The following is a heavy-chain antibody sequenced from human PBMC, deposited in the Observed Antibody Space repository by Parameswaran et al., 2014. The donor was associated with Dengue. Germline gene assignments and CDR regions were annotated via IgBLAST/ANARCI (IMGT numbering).Heavy chain of an antibody. V-gene: IGHV1-8*03. CDR2: MNPNSGST. CDR3: ARDTVSRFHYYYYYGMDV. D-gene: IGHD4-17*01. J-gene: IGHJ6*02. Sequence: KLVRQAPGQGLEWMGWMNPNSGSTGYAQKFQGRVTITRNTSISTAYMELSSLRSEDTAVYYCARDTVSRFHYYYYYGMDVWGQGTTVTVSS.